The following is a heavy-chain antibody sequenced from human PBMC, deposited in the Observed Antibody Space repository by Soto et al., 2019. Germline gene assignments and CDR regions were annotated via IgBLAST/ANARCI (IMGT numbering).Heavy chain of an antibody. J-gene: IGHJ4*02. CDR1: ECKCVNLG. CDR2: IKEDGSEK. V-gene: IGHV3-7*03. D-gene: IGHD4-4*01. CDR3: TCHPPRGDYNKYARNY. Sequence: VVPIRLCRAAAECKCVNLGVSWIRQDPGKGLEWVANIKEDGSEKYYVDSVKGRFTISRDNAKNSLFLQMNSLRAEDTAVYFCTCHPPRGDYNKYARNYWGQGTQVTVSS.